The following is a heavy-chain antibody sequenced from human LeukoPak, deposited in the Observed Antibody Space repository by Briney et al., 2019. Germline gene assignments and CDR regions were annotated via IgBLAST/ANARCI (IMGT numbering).Heavy chain of an antibody. J-gene: IGHJ6*02. D-gene: IGHD5-18*01. CDR1: GFTFGDHA. Sequence: PGGSLRLSCTASGFTFGDHAMSWVRQAPGKGLEWVGFIRSKAYGGTTEYAASVKSRFTISRDDSKSIAYLQMNSLKTEDTAVYYCTRGPIQLWPYYGMDVWGQGTTVIVSS. CDR3: TRGPIQLWPYYGMDV. V-gene: IGHV3-49*04. CDR2: IRSKAYGGTT.